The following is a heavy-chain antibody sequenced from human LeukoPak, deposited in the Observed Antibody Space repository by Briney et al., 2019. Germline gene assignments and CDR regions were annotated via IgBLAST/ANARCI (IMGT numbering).Heavy chain of an antibody. CDR2: IYYSGDT. Sequence: NPSETLSLTCTVSGGSISNSGYYWGWIRQPPGKGLEWIGSIYYSGDTYYNPSLKSRFTISVDTSKNQFSLTLSSVTAADTTVYYCARAYNRATFDYWGQGTLVTVSS. CDR3: ARAYNRATFDY. D-gene: IGHD1-14*01. J-gene: IGHJ4*02. V-gene: IGHV4-39*01. CDR1: GGSISNSGYY.